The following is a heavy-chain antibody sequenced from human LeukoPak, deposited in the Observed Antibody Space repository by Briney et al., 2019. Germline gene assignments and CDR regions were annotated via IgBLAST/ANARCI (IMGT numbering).Heavy chain of an antibody. V-gene: IGHV1-69*05. Sequence: GASVNVSRKASGGTFSSYAISWVRQAPGQGLEWMGGIIPIFGTANYAQKFQGRVTITTDESTSTAYMELSSLRSEDTAVYYCARVPAANWYYFDYWGQGTLVTVSS. J-gene: IGHJ4*02. D-gene: IGHD2-2*01. CDR1: GGTFSSYA. CDR3: ARVPAANWYYFDY. CDR2: IIPIFGTA.